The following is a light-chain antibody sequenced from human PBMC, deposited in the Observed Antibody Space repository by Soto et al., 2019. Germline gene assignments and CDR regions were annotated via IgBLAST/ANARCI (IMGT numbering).Light chain of an antibody. J-gene: IGLJ2*01. V-gene: IGLV2-23*02. CDR3: CSYAGSSIS. Sequence: QSVLTQPASVSGSPGQSITISCTGTSSDVGSYNLVSWYQQHPGKAPKLMIYEVSKRPSGVSNRFSGSKSGNTASLTISGLQAEDEADYYCCSYAGSSISFGGGTQLTVL. CDR1: SSDVGSYNL. CDR2: EVS.